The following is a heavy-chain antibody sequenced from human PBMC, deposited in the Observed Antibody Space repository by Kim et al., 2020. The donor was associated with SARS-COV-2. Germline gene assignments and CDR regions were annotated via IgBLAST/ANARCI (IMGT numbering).Heavy chain of an antibody. J-gene: IGHJ4*02. V-gene: IGHV1-18*01. CDR3: AREGLGDFWSGLY. Sequence: YAQKLQGRVTMTTDTSTSTAYMERRSLRSDDTAVYYCAREGLGDFWSGLYWGQGTLVTVSS. D-gene: IGHD3-3*01.